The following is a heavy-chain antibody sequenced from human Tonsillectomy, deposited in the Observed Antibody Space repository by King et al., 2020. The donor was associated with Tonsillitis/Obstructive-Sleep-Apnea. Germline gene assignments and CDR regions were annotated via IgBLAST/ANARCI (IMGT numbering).Heavy chain of an antibody. CDR3: AREYFYHSSGYSDH. V-gene: IGHV4-34*01. Sequence: VQLQQGGAGLLKPSETLSLTCAVYGGSFSDYYWSWIRQPPGKGLEWIGEINHSGSTNYNPSLKSRVTISLDTSKNQFSLNLSSVTAADTAVYYCAREYFYHSSGYSDHWGQGTLVTVSS. CDR1: GGSFSDYY. D-gene: IGHD3-22*01. CDR2: INHSGST. J-gene: IGHJ4*02.